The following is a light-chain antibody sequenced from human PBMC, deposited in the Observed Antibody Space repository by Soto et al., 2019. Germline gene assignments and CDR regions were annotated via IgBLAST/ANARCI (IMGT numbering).Light chain of an antibody. CDR1: QCISYF. J-gene: IGKJ1*01. Sequence: DIQMTQSPSSLPASVGDRVPITSQASQCISYFLNLYQHSPGKAPQPLIYDAANLKTGVPSRLRGSGSGTDFTLTISSLQPEDIATYYCQQYENLPVFGPGTRVEIK. V-gene: IGKV1-33*01. CDR2: DAA. CDR3: QQYENLPV.